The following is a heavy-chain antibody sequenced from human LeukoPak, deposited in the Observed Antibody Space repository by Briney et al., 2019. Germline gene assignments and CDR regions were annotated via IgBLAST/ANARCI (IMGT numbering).Heavy chain of an antibody. CDR3: ARGSYSSSWPLVISEYFQH. V-gene: IGHV1-46*01. Sequence: ASVKVSCKASGYTFTSYYMHWVRQAPGQGLEWMGIINPSGGSTSYAQKFQGRVTMTRDTSTSTVYMELSSLRSEDTAVYYCARGSYSSSWPLVISEYFQHWGQGTLVTVSS. CDR1: GYTFTSYY. J-gene: IGHJ1*01. CDR2: INPSGGST. D-gene: IGHD6-13*01.